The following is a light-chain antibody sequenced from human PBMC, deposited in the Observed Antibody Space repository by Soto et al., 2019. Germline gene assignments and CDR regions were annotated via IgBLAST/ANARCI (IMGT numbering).Light chain of an antibody. J-gene: IGKJ5*01. CDR3: QQYDNFPRAIN. CDR2: DAS. CDR1: QGIGNA. V-gene: IGKV1-33*01. Sequence: IQMTQSPSSLSASVGDGVTISCRASQGIGNALGWYQQKPGKAPKLLIYDASNLETGVPSRFSGSGSGTDFTFTISSLQPEDIATYYCQQYDNFPRAINFGQGTRLEIK.